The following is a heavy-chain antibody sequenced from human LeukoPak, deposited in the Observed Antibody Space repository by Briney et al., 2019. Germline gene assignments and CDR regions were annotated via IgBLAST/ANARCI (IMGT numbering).Heavy chain of an antibody. CDR1: GFTFSNAW. D-gene: IGHD3-22*01. J-gene: IGHJ4*02. V-gene: IGHV3-15*01. Sequence: GGSLRLSCAASGFTFSNAWMSWVRQAPGKGLEWVGRIKSKTDGGTTDYAAPVKGRFTISRDDSKNTLYLQMNSLKTEDTAVYYCTTTGRYYYDSSGYYYFDYWAREPWSPSPQ. CDR2: IKSKTDGGTT. CDR3: TTTGRYYYDSSGYYYFDY.